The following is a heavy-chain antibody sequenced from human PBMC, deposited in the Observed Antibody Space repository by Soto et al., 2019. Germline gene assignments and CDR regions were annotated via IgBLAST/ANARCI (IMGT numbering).Heavy chain of an antibody. CDR2: IYYSGST. Sequence: SETLSLTCNVSGDSIKTHYWSWIRQPPGKGLEWIGYIYYSGSTLYNPSLKRRVTISVDTAKDQFSLRLNSVTAADTAVYYCASGWMAAFDNWGQGTLVTVSS. J-gene: IGHJ4*02. CDR3: ASGWMAAFDN. V-gene: IGHV4-59*11. CDR1: GDSIKTHY. D-gene: IGHD2-2*03.